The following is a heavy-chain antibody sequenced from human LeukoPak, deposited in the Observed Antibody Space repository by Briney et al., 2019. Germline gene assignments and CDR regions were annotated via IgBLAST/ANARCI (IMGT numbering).Heavy chain of an antibody. CDR3: AKDGGEVPAAIPYYFDY. CDR1: GFTFSSYA. D-gene: IGHD2-2*01. J-gene: IGHJ4*02. CDR2: ISGSGGST. V-gene: IGHV3-23*01. Sequence: GASLRLSCAASGFTFSSYAMSWVRQAPGKGLEWVSAISGSGGSTYYADSVKGRFTISRDNSKNTLYLQMNSLRVEDTAVYYCAKDGGEVPAAIPYYFDYWGQGTLVTVSS.